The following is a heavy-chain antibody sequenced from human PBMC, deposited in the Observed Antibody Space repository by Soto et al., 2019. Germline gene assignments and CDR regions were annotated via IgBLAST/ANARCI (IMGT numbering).Heavy chain of an antibody. CDR2: IYYSGST. CDR1: GDSMSSSDYY. CDR3: ARRTVNIRTFYSGLTTHCFDY. J-gene: IGHJ4*02. V-gene: IGHV4-39*01. D-gene: IGHD6-19*01. Sequence: QLQLHESGPGLVKPSETLSLTCAVSGDSMSSSDYYWGWIRQPPGKGLERIGSIYYSGSTYYNPSPQRRVAISVATSKNQFSLKLKSVTAAETAIYYCARRTVNIRTFYSGLTTHCFDYWGQGAPVTFSS.